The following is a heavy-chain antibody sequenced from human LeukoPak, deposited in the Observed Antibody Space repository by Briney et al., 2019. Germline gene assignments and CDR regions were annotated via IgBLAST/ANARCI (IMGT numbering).Heavy chain of an antibody. D-gene: IGHD3-9*01. CDR1: GDSFSYFY. CDR3: ASGFDWLDY. Sequence: PSETLSLTCTVSGDSFSYFYWSWIRQPAGKGLEWIGRIYTSGSTNYNPSLKSRVTMSVDTSKNQFSLKLSSVTAADTAVYYCASGFDWLDYWGQGTLVTVSS. V-gene: IGHV4-4*07. J-gene: IGHJ4*02. CDR2: IYTSGST.